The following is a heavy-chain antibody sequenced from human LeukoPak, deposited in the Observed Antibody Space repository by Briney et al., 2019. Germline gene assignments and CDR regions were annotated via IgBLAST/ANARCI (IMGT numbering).Heavy chain of an antibody. CDR3: TMRIFGVVIMPCYYMGV. V-gene: IGHV3-49*04. J-gene: IGHJ6*03. D-gene: IGHD3-3*02. Sequence: GGSLRLSCTASGLTFGDYAMSWVRQAPGKWLEWVGFIRSKAYGGTTEYAASVKGRFTISRDDSKSIAYLQMNSLKTEGSGVDYCTMRIFGVVIMPCYYMGVWGKGTTVTVSS. CDR1: GLTFGDYA. CDR2: IRSKAYGGTT.